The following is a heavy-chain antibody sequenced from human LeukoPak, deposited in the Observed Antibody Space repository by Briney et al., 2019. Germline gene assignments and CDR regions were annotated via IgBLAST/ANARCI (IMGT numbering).Heavy chain of an antibody. Sequence: PSETLSLTCTVSGGSISNYCWSWIRQPPGRGLEWIASICHGGNTYYNPSLKSRVIISLDTSKNQFSLKLISVNAADTAFYYCARHTGGTTNDLWGRGTLVTASS. D-gene: IGHD1-7*01. CDR3: ARHTGGTTNDL. V-gene: IGHV4-59*08. CDR2: ICHGGNT. CDR1: GGSISNYC. J-gene: IGHJ2*01.